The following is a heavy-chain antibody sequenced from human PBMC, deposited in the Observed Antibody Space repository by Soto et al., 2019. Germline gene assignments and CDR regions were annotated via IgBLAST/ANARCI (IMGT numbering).Heavy chain of an antibody. CDR3: ARVWQQLANCFDP. Sequence: ASVKVSCKASGGTFSSYAISWVRQAPGQGLEWMGGIIPIFGTANYAQKFQGRVTITADESTSTAYMELSSLRSEDTAVYYCARVWQQLANCFDPWGQGTLVTVSS. J-gene: IGHJ5*02. D-gene: IGHD6-13*01. CDR2: IIPIFGTA. CDR1: GGTFSSYA. V-gene: IGHV1-69*13.